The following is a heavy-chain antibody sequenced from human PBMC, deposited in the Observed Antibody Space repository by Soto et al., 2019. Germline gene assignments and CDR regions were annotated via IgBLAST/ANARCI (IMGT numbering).Heavy chain of an antibody. CDR3: ARDRYCSGGSCYFPWASFYYYGMDV. CDR1: GFTVSSNY. J-gene: IGHJ6*02. CDR2: IYSGGST. V-gene: IGHV3-53*01. Sequence: PGGSLRLSCAASGFTVSSNYMSWVRQAPGKGLEWVSVIYSGGSTYYADSVKGRFTISRDNSKNTLYLQMNSLRAEDTAVYYCARDRYCSGGSCYFPWASFYYYGMDVWGQGTTVTVSS. D-gene: IGHD2-15*01.